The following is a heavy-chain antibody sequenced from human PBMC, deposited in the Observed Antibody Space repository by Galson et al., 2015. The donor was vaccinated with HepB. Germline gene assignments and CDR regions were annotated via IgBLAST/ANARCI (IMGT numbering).Heavy chain of an antibody. CDR1: GGTFSSYA. V-gene: IGHV1-69*10. CDR3: VIGSDCSGGNCYVGN. J-gene: IGHJ4*02. Sequence: SVKVSCKASGGTFSSYAISWVRQAPGQGLEWMGGVISVFGVPNYAQKFQGRITITADKSTRTAYLELTSLRSEDTAVYYCVIGSDCSGGNCYVGNWGQGTLLTVSS. CDR2: VISVFGVP. D-gene: IGHD2-15*01.